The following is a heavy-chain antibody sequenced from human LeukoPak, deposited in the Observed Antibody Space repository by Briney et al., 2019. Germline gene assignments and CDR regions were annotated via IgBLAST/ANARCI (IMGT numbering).Heavy chain of an antibody. V-gene: IGHV4-59*01. J-gene: IGHJ4*02. CDR3: ARVRCSYGYGWYYFDY. CDR2: IYYSGST. Sequence: PSETLSLTCTVSGGSISSYYWSWIRQPPGKGLEWIGDIYYSGSTNYNPSLKSRVTISVDTSKNQFSLKLSSVTAADTAVYYCARVRCSYGYGWYYFDYWGQGTLVTVSS. D-gene: IGHD5-18*01. CDR1: GGSISSYY.